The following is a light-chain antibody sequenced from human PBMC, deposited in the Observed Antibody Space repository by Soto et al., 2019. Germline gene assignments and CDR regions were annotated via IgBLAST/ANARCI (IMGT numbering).Light chain of an antibody. CDR2: GAS. V-gene: IGKV3-15*01. CDR1: QSVGTN. Sequence: DIVMTQSPATLSVSPGERATLSCRASQSVGTNLAWYQQKPGQAPRLLIYGASTRATGIPARFSGSGSGTEFTLAISSLQSEDFAVYYCQQYNNWPWTFGQGTKVELK. CDR3: QQYNNWPWT. J-gene: IGKJ1*01.